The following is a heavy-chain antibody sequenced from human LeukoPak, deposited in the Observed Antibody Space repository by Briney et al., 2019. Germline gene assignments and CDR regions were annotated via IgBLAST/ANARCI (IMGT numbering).Heavy chain of an antibody. CDR1: GYSISSGYY. J-gene: IGHJ4*02. CDR3: AREWGYYYDSSGYLYYFDY. D-gene: IGHD3-22*01. Sequence: SETLSLTCAVSGYSISSGYYWGWIRQPPGKGLEWIGSIYHSGSTYYNPSLKSRVTISVDTSKNQFSLKLSSVTAADTAVYYCAREWGYYYDSSGYLYYFDYWGQGTLVTVSS. CDR2: IYHSGST. V-gene: IGHV4-38-2*02.